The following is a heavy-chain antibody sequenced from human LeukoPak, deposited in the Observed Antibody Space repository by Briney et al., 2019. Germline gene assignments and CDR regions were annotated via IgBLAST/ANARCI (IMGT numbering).Heavy chain of an antibody. J-gene: IGHJ4*02. V-gene: IGHV3-30-3*01. D-gene: IGHD2/OR15-2a*01. CDR3: ARSLSFAGLNF. CDR2: ISYDGSNK. CDR1: GFIFSSYA. Sequence: GGSLRLSCAASGFIFSSYAMTWVRQAPGKGLEWVAVISYDGSNKYYADSVKGRFTISRDNSKNTLYLQMNSLRVEDTAIYYCARSLSFAGLNFWGRGTLVTVSS.